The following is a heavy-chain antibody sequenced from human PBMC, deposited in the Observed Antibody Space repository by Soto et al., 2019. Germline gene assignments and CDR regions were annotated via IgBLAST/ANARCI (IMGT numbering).Heavy chain of an antibody. CDR2: ISSSSSYI. V-gene: IGHV3-21*04. Sequence: GGSLRLSCAASGITFSSYSMKWVRQAPGKGLEWVSSISSSSSYIYYADSVKGRFTISRDNSKNTLYLQMNSLRAEDTAVYYCAKGSRSMDVWGQGTTVTVSS. CDR3: AKGSRSMDV. CDR1: GITFSSYS. J-gene: IGHJ6*02.